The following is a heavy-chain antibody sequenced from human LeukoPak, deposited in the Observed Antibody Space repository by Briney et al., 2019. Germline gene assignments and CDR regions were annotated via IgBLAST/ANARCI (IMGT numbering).Heavy chain of an antibody. V-gene: IGHV3-23*01. D-gene: IGHD4-11*01. CDR2: ISDGGNIT. CDR3: AKDEGVATVGGFDY. J-gene: IGHJ4*02. CDR1: GFSFSSYA. Sequence: GGSLRLSCVASGFSFSSYAMTWVRQAPGKGLEWVSGISDGGNITYYADSVKGRFTISRDNSKNTLYLQMNSLRAEDTAVYYCAKDEGVATVGGFDYWGQGTLVTVSS.